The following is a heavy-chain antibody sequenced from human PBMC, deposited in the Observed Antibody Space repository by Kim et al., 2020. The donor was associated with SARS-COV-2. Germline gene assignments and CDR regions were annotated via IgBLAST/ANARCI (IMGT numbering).Heavy chain of an antibody. J-gene: IGHJ6*02. V-gene: IGHV1-69*13. CDR3: ARDLRYYYYYGMDV. CDR1: GGTFSSYA. CDR2: IIPIFGTA. Sequence: SVKVSCKACGGTFSSYAISWVRQAPGQGLEWMGGIIPIFGTANYAQKFQGRVTITADESTSTAYMELSSLRSEDTAVYYCARDLRYYYYYGMDVWGQGTTVTVSS.